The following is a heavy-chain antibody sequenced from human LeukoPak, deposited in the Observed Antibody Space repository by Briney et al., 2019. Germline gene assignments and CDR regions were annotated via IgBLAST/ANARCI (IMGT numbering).Heavy chain of an antibody. CDR3: ARALYDFWSGSGIDAFDI. CDR2: IIHRGGDT. D-gene: IGHD3-3*01. CDR1: GFTFNNYA. Sequence: GGSLRLSCAASGFTFNNYAMNWVRHAPGKVLEWVSSIIHRGGDTYYADSVKGRFTISRDNSKNTLYLQMNSLRAEDTAVYYCARALYDFWSGSGIDAFDIWGQGTMVTVSS. V-gene: IGHV3-23*01. J-gene: IGHJ3*02.